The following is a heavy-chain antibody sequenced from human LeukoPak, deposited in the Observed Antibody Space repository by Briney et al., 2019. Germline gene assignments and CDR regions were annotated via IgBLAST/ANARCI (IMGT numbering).Heavy chain of an antibody. Sequence: GGSLRLSCAASGFNFSNYAVHWVRQAPGKGLEWVAVISYEGNNKYYADSVKGRFTISRDNSKNKQYLQMNSLRAEDTAIYYCAKDLPGHNYGSADVFDIWGRGIMVTVSS. CDR2: ISYEGNNK. V-gene: IGHV3-30*04. CDR1: GFNFSNYA. J-gene: IGHJ3*02. D-gene: IGHD3-10*01. CDR3: AKDLPGHNYGSADVFDI.